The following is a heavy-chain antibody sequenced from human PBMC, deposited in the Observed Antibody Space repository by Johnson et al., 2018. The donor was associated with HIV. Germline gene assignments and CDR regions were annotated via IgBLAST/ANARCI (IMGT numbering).Heavy chain of an antibody. CDR2: VWFDGSGN. CDR3: ARGERRFGNYGAYNEACDI. D-gene: IGHD4/OR15-4a*01. CDR1: GSTFSSYG. J-gene: IGHJ3*02. V-gene: IGHV3-33*08. Sequence: QVQLVESGGGVVQPGRSLRLSCAASGSTFSSYGMHWVCQAPGQGLERVAVVWFDGSGNYYADSVKGRFTISRNNSTNTFYLLMNSLKSEETAACYCARGERRFGNYGAYNEACDISGQGTMVTVSS.